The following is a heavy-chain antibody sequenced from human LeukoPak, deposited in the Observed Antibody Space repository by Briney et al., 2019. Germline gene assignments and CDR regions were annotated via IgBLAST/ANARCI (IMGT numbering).Heavy chain of an antibody. J-gene: IGHJ3*02. Sequence: GGSLRLSCVASGFTFSSYWMSWVRQAPGKGLEWVSAISGSGGSTYYADSVKGRFTISRDNSKNTLYLQMNSLRAEDTAVYYCAKDGTPVLRYFDWLLSHDAFDIWGQGTMVTVSS. V-gene: IGHV3-23*01. CDR3: AKDGTPVLRYFDWLLSHDAFDI. CDR1: GFTFSSYW. D-gene: IGHD3-9*01. CDR2: ISGSGGST.